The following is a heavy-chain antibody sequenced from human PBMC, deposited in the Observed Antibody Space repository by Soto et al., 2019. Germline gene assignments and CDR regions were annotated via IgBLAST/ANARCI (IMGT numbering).Heavy chain of an antibody. V-gene: IGHV3-23*01. CDR2: ISASGGST. J-gene: IGHJ4*02. D-gene: IGHD5-18*01. CDR3: AKGEIQLWD. Sequence: GGSLRLSCAASGFTFSSYAMSWVRQAPGKGLEWVSAISASGGSTYYADSVTGRFTISRDNTKNTLYLQMNSLRAEDRAVYYCAKGEIQLWDWGQGTLVTVSS. CDR1: GFTFSSYA.